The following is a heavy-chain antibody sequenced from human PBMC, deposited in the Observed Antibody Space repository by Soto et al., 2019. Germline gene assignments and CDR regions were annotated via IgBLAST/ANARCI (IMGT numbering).Heavy chain of an antibody. J-gene: IGHJ3*02. CDR1: GGTLSRYS. V-gene: IGHV1-69*13. Sequence: SVKVSCQASGGTLSRYSIRWVRQAPGQGLEWMGGIIPIFGTANYAQKFQGRVTITADETTCTAYMELGSLRSEDTAVYYCARDPRGRPPHYAFDIWGQGTMVTVSS. CDR2: IIPIFGTA. CDR3: ARDPRGRPPHYAFDI. D-gene: IGHD1-26*01.